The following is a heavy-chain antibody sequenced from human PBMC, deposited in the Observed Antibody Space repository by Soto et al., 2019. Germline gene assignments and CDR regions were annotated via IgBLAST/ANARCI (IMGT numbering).Heavy chain of an antibody. CDR3: ARDLAEVAAAEYYYYGMDV. J-gene: IGHJ6*02. CDR2: IWYDGSNK. D-gene: IGHD6-13*01. Sequence: LRLSCAASGFTFSSYGMHWVRQAPGKGLEWVAVIWYDGSNKYYADSVKGRFTISRDNSKNTLYLQMNSLRAEDTAVYYCARDLAEVAAAEYYYYGMDVWGQGTKVTVSS. CDR1: GFTFSSYG. V-gene: IGHV3-33*01.